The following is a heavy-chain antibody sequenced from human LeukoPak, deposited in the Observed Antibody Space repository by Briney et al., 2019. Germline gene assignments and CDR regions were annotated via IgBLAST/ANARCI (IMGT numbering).Heavy chain of an antibody. Sequence: SETLSLTCAVSGYSINSGYYWGWSRQPPGKGLEWIGTIYRSGTTYYHSSLQKPVTISGHPSNNHFSLNLLSVTAADTAVYYCTRHTDFWYYWCQGTLATVSS. D-gene: IGHD3-3*01. CDR3: TRHTDFWYY. J-gene: IGHJ4*02. CDR1: GYSINSGYY. V-gene: IGHV4-38-2*01. CDR2: IYRSGTT.